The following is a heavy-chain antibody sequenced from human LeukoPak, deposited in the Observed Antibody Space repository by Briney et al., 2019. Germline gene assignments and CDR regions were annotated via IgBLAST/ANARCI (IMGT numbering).Heavy chain of an antibody. Sequence: ASVKVSCKASGYTFTGYYMHWVRQAPGQGLEWMGWINPNSGGTNYAQKFQGRVTMTTDTSTSTAYMELSSLRSEDTAVYYCARTSNSTGIYYYYYYMDVWGKGTTVTISS. CDR1: GYTFTGYY. CDR2: INPNSGGT. V-gene: IGHV1-2*02. CDR3: ARTSNSTGIYYYYYYMDV. J-gene: IGHJ6*03. D-gene: IGHD6-25*01.